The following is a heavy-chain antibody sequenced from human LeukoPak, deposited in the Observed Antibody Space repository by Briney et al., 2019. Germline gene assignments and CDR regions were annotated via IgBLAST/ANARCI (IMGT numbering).Heavy chain of an antibody. D-gene: IGHD5-24*01. CDR3: TTVERWLLRSSPY. CDR2: IKTKIDGGTT. V-gene: IGHV3-15*01. J-gene: IGHJ4*02. CDR1: GFTFSNAW. Sequence: GGSLRLSCAASGFTFSNAWMTWVRQAPGKGLEWVGRIKTKIDGGTTDYAAPVEGRFTISRDDSKNTLYLQMNSLKTDDTAVYYCTTVERWLLRSSPYWGQGTLVTVSS.